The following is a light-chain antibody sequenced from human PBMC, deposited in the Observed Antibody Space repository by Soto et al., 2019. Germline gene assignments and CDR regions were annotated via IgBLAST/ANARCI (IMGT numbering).Light chain of an antibody. CDR3: QQYDNYSRA. CDR1: HSISNW. CDR2: RAS. V-gene: IGKV1-5*03. Sequence: DIQMTQSPSTLSASGGDRVTITCRASHSISNWLAWYQQKPGKAPKLLIYRASNLEGGVPSRFSGSGSGTEFTLTISSLQPDDFATYYCQQYDNYSRAFGQGTKVDI. J-gene: IGKJ1*01.